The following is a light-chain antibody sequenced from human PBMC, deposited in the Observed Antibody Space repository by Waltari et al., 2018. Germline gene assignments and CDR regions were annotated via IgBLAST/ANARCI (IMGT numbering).Light chain of an antibody. CDR3: SSYARSSTFYI. CDR2: EVS. J-gene: IGLJ1*01. V-gene: IGLV2-18*02. Sequence: QAALTQSPSVSGSPGQSVTISCTGTSSDIGGYNRVSWYQQHPGKAPKLMIYEVSKRPSGVSGRFSGSKSGNTASLTISGLQTEDEADYYCSSYARSSTFYIFGAGTRLTVL. CDR1: SSDIGGYNR.